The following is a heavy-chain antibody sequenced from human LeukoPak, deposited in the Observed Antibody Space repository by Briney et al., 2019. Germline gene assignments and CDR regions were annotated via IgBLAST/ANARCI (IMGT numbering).Heavy chain of an antibody. D-gene: IGHD3-10*01. Sequence: SVKVSCKASGGTFSSYAISWVRQAPGQGLEWMGGIIPIFGTANYAQKFQGRVTITADKSTSTAYMELSSLRSEDTAVYYCARALLWFGELSNWFDPWGQGTLITVSS. CDR1: GGTFSSYA. CDR2: IIPIFGTA. CDR3: ARALLWFGELSNWFDP. J-gene: IGHJ5*02. V-gene: IGHV1-69*06.